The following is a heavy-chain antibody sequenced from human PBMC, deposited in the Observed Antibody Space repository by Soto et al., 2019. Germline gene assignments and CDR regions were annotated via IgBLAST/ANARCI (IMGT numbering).Heavy chain of an antibody. CDR3: ARDVVVVAATHNWFDP. J-gene: IGHJ5*02. CDR1: GGSISSGGYY. CDR2: IYYSGST. D-gene: IGHD2-15*01. V-gene: IGHV4-31*03. Sequence: SETLSLTCTVSGGSISSGGYYWSWIRQHPGKGLEWIGYIYYSGSTYYNPSLKSRVTISVDTSKNQFSLKLSSVTAADTAVYYCARDVVVVAATHNWFDPWGQGTLVTVSS.